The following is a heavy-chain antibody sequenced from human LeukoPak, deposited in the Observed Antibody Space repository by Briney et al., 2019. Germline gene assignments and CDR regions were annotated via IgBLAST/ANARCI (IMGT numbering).Heavy chain of an antibody. J-gene: IGHJ3*01. CDR1: GFSLSNHW. D-gene: IGHD3-16*01. CDR2: IDPDGSVA. CDR3: ARELGRGGSAFDV. Sequence: TGGSLRLSCEASGFSLSNHWMHWVRQAPGKGLVWVAHIDPDGSVANYGDSVKGAFTISRDNAKNTLYLQMDSLRAEDTAVYYCARELGRGGSAFDVWGQGTMVTVSS. V-gene: IGHV3-74*01.